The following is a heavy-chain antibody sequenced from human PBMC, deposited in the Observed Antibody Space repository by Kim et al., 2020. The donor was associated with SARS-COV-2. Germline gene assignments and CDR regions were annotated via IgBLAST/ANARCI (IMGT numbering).Heavy chain of an antibody. CDR3: AKSAGYYDILNGYCAYHFDY. CDR2: TTGSGGGT. D-gene: IGHD3-9*01. CDR1: GFPFSDYA. Sequence: GGSLRLSCAASGFPFSDYAMHWVRQAPGKGLQCVSATTGSGGGTYYADSVEGRFTISRDNSKNTLYLQMNSLRAEDTAVYYCAKSAGYYDILNGYCAYHFDYWGQGTLVSVSS. J-gene: IGHJ4*02. V-gene: IGHV3-23*01.